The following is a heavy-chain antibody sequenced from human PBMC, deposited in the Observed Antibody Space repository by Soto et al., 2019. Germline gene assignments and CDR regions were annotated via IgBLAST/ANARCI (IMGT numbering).Heavy chain of an antibody. J-gene: IGHJ4*02. CDR1: GGTFSSHG. V-gene: IGHV1-69*06. Sequence: QVQLVQSGTVVQRRGSSVKVSCQASGGTFSSHGMAWVRQAPGQGLEWMGGIIPTFGTPTYAPKFQGRVTITADKSTNPAYMELSSLRSEDTGVYYCASERSAQYFDFWGQGTLINVSS. CDR2: IIPTFGTP. D-gene: IGHD1-26*01. CDR3: ASERSAQYFDF.